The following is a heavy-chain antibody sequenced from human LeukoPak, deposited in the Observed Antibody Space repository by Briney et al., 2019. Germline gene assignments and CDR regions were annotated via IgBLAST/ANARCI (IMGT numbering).Heavy chain of an antibody. CDR3: TREDYYYASGH. CDR1: GFPFTDHY. V-gene: IGHV3-11*04. CDR2: ISSGGDII. Sequence: PGGSLRLSCAASGFPFTDHYMSWVRQAPGKGLEWVSYISSGGDIIYYADSVKGRFTVSRDNAKNSLYLQMNSLRAEDTAVYYCTREDYYYASGHWAQGTLVTVSS. D-gene: IGHD3-10*01. J-gene: IGHJ4*02.